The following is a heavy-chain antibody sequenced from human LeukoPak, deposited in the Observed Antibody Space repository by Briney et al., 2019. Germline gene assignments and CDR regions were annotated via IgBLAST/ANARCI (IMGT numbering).Heavy chain of an antibody. CDR3: ARDPSSDAFDI. Sequence: GGSLRLSCAASGFTFSSYWMSWVRQAPGKGLEWVANIKQDGSEKHYVDSVKGRFTISRDNAKNSLYLQMNSLRAEDTAVYYCARDPSSDAFDIWGQGTMVTVSS. CDR2: IKQDGSEK. D-gene: IGHD6-6*01. J-gene: IGHJ3*02. CDR1: GFTFSSYW. V-gene: IGHV3-7*01.